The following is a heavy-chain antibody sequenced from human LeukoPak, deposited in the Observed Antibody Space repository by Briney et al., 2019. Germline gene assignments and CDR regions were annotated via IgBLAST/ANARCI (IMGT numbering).Heavy chain of an antibody. CDR3: ARVRIAARPNDAFDI. CDR1: GGSISSYY. J-gene: IGHJ3*02. D-gene: IGHD6-6*01. V-gene: IGHV4-59*01. Sequence: PSETLSLTCTVSGGSISSYYWSWIRQPPGKGLEWIGYIYYSGSTNYNPSLKSRVTISVDTSKNQFSLKLSSVTAADTAVYYCARVRIAARPNDAFDIWGQGTMVTVSS. CDR2: IYYSGST.